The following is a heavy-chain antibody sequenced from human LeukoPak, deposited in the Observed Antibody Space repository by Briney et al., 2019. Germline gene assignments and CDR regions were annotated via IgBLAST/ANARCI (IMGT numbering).Heavy chain of an antibody. CDR1: GFTFSSYS. V-gene: IGHV3-21*01. D-gene: IGHD6-6*01. CDR2: ISSSSSYI. Sequence: KPGGSLRLSCAASGFTFSSYSMNWVRQAPGKGLEWVSSISSSSSYIYYADSVKGRFTISRDNDKNSLYLQMNSLRAEDTAVYYCARYSSSRRFGGGFDYWGQGTLVTVSS. J-gene: IGHJ4*02. CDR3: ARYSSSRRFGGGFDY.